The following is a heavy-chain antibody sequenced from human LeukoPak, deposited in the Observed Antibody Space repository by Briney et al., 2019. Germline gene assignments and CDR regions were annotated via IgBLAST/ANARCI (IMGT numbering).Heavy chain of an antibody. V-gene: IGHV3-53*01. CDR3: AEDPWVAATSYYFDY. D-gene: IGHD2-15*01. Sequence: QSGGSLRLSCAASGFTVSSNYMSWVRQAPGKGLEWVSVIYGGGSTYYADSVKGRFTISRHNSKNTLYLQMNSLRAEDTAVYYCAEDPWVAATSYYFDYWGQGTLVTVSS. J-gene: IGHJ4*02. CDR1: GFTVSSNY. CDR2: IYGGGST.